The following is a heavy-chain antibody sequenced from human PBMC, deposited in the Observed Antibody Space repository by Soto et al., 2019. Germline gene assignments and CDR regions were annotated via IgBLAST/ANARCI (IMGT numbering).Heavy chain of an antibody. CDR2: ISGSGGST. Sequence: GGSLRLSCAASGFTFSSYAMSWVRQAPGKGLEWVSAISGSGGSTYYADSVKGRFTISRDNSKNTLYLQMNSLRAEDTAVYYRAKDPGYCSGGSCSIGLDYWGQGTLVTVSS. J-gene: IGHJ4*02. V-gene: IGHV3-23*01. CDR3: AKDPGYCSGGSCSIGLDY. CDR1: GFTFSSYA. D-gene: IGHD2-15*01.